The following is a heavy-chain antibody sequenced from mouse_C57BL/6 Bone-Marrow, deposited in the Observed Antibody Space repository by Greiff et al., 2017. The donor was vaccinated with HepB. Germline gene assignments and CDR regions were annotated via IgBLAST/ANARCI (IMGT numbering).Heavy chain of an antibody. J-gene: IGHJ1*03. V-gene: IGHV1-72*01. Sequence: VQLQQPGAELVKPGASVKLSCKASGYTFTSYWMHWVKQRPGRGLEWIGRIDPNSGGTKYNEKFKSKATLTVDKPSSTAYMQLSSLTSEDSAVYYCARKDPITTVVATDFDVWGTGTTVTVSS. CDR3: ARKDPITTVVATDFDV. D-gene: IGHD1-1*01. CDR1: GYTFTSYW. CDR2: IDPNSGGT.